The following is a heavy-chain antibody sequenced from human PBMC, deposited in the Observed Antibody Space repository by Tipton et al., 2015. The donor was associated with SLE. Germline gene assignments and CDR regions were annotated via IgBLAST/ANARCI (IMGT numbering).Heavy chain of an antibody. CDR3: ARQVSIFGRFDY. J-gene: IGHJ4*02. V-gene: IGHV4-38-2*01. D-gene: IGHD3-3*01. CDR1: GYSISSGYY. Sequence: TLSLTCAVSGYSISSGYYWGWIRQPPGKGLEWIGSIYHSGSTYYNPSLKSRVIISVDSSKNQFSLSLHSVTAADTAVYYCARQVSIFGRFDYWGQGTLVTVSS. CDR2: IYHSGST.